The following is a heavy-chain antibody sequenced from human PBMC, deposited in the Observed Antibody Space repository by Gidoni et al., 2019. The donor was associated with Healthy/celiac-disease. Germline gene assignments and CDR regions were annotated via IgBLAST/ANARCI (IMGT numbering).Heavy chain of an antibody. Sequence: QVQLQESGPGLVKPSETLSLTCTVSGGSISSYYWSWIRQPPGKGLEWIGYIYYSGSTNYNPSLKSRVTISVDTSKNQFSLKLSSVTAADTAVYYCARAAIVVVPAAIRNKSHYYYMDVWGKGTTVTVSS. V-gene: IGHV4-59*01. CDR3: ARAAIVVVPAAIRNKSHYYYMDV. J-gene: IGHJ6*03. D-gene: IGHD2-2*02. CDR2: IYYSGST. CDR1: GGSISSYY.